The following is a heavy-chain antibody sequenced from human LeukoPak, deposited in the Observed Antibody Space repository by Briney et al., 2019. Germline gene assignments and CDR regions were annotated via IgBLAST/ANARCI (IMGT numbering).Heavy chain of an antibody. CDR3: ARPGSPGSIVLDY. CDR2: IYPDDSDT. D-gene: IGHD3-10*01. Sequence: GESLRFSGRGSGYNFASSWIGWGRQLPGKGLEWLGIIYPDDSDTRYSPSFQGQVTISVDKSISIAYLQWSSLKASDTAMYYCARPGSPGSIVLDYWGQGTLVTVSS. J-gene: IGHJ4*02. V-gene: IGHV5-51*01. CDR1: GYNFASSW.